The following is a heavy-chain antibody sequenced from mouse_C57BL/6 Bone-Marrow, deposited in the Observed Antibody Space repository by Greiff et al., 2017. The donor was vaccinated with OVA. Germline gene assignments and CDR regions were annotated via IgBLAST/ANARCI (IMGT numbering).Heavy chain of an antibody. J-gene: IGHJ3*01. CDR1: GFSLTSYG. CDR3: ATGAY. D-gene: IGHD4-1*01. Sequence: QVQLQQSGPGLVQPSQSLSITCTVSGFSLTSYGVHWVRQSPGKGLEWLGVIWSGGSTDSNAAFISRLSISKDNSKSQVFFKMNSLQADDTAIYYCATGAYWGQGTLVTVSA. V-gene: IGHV2-2*01. CDR2: IWSGGST.